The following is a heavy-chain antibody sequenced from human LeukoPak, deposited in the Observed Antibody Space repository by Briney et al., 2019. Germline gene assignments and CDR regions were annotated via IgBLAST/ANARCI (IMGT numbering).Heavy chain of an antibody. CDR2: IYYSGST. V-gene: IGHV4-39*01. CDR3: ARHVGDYYDSSGYYYEKYYFDY. CDR1: GGSISSSSYY. Sequence: SETLSLTCTVSGGSISSSSYYWGWIRQPPGKGLEWIGSIYYSGSTYYNPSLKSRVTISVDTSKNQFSLKLGSVTAADTAVYYCARHVGDYYDSSGYYYEKYYFDYWGQGTLVTVSS. J-gene: IGHJ4*02. D-gene: IGHD3-22*01.